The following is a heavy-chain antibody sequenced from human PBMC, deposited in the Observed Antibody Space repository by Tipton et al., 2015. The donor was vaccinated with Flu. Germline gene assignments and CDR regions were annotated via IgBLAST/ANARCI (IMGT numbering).Heavy chain of an antibody. D-gene: IGHD3-16*01. CDR2: INQYGGDE. CDR1: GFTFNNYW. V-gene: IGHV3-7*01. Sequence: VQLVQSGGDLVQPGGSLRLSCAASGFTFNNYWMAWVRQASGKGLEWVANINQYGGDEHYVDSVKGRFTIARDNAKESLYLQMNSLRAEDTAVYYCVTDAVWSLHTWGQGTRVTVSS. J-gene: IGHJ3*02. CDR3: VTDAVWSLHT.